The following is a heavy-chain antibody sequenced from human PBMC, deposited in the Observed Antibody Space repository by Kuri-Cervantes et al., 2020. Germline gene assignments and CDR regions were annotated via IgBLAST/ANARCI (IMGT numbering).Heavy chain of an antibody. J-gene: IGHJ4*02. V-gene: IGHV1-2*02. Sequence: GGSLRLSCKASGYTFTGYYMHWVRQAPGQGLEWMGWINPNSGGTNYAQKFQGRVTMTRDTSISTAYMGLSRLRSDDTAVYYCARDNDAGGDCNCWGQGTLVTVSS. CDR1: GYTFTGYY. D-gene: IGHD1-1*01. CDR2: INPNSGGT. CDR3: ARDNDAGGDCNC.